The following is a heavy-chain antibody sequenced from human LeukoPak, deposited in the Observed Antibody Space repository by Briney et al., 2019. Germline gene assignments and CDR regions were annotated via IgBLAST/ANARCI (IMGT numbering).Heavy chain of an antibody. J-gene: IGHJ6*02. CDR2: INSDGSST. V-gene: IGHV3-74*01. CDR3: ARVLVVPAARTYYYYGMDV. D-gene: IGHD2-2*01. Sequence: GGSLRLSCAASGFTFSSYWMHWVRQAPGKGLVWVSRINSDGSSTSYADSVKGRFTISRDNAKNTLYLQMLRAEDTAVYYCARVLVVPAARTYYYYGMDVWAQGTTVTVSS. CDR1: GFTFSSYW.